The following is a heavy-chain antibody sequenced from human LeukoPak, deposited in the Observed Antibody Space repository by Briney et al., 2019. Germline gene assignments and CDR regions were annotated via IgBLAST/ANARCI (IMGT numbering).Heavy chain of an antibody. CDR3: ARVWSGYYFDY. D-gene: IGHD3-3*01. CDR1: GYTFTSYG. Sequence: ASVKVSCKASGYTFTSYGISWVRQAPGQGLDWMGWISAYSGNTNYAQKLQGRVTMTTDTSTSTAYMELRSLRSDDTAVYYCARVWSGYYFDYWGQGTLVTVSS. V-gene: IGHV1-18*01. J-gene: IGHJ4*02. CDR2: ISAYSGNT.